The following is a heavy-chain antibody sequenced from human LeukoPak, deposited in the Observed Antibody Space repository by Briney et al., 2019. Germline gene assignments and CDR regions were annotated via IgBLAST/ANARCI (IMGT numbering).Heavy chain of an antibody. CDR3: ASGLNDFWSGFHDY. V-gene: IGHV1-69*13. J-gene: IGHJ4*02. D-gene: IGHD3-3*01. CDR1: GGTLSSYA. Sequence: ASVKVSCKASGGTLSSYAISWVRQAPGQGLEWMGGIIPIFGTANYAQKFQGRVTITADESTSTAYMELSSLRSEDTAVYYCASGLNDFWSGFHDYWGQGTLVTVSS. CDR2: IIPIFGTA.